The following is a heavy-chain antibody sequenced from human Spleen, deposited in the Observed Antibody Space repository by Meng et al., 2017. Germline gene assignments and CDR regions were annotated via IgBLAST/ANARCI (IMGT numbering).Heavy chain of an antibody. V-gene: IGHV7-4-1*02. Sequence: ASVKVSCKASGYTFTSYAMNWVRQAPGQGLDWMGWINTNTGNPTYAQGFTGRFVFSLDTSVNTAYLQVSSLKAEDTAVYYCARDAEIGTPFLTDYWGQGTLVTVSS. CDR1: GYTFTSYA. D-gene: IGHD1-7*01. CDR2: INTNTGNP. CDR3: ARDAEIGTPFLTDY. J-gene: IGHJ4*02.